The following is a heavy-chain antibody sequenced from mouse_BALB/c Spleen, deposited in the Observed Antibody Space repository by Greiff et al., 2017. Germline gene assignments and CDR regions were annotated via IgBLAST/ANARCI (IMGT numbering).Heavy chain of an antibody. CDR2: IDPETGGT. CDR1: GYTFTDYE. J-gene: IGHJ4*01. Sequence: VQLQQSGAELVRPGASVTLSCKASGYTFTDYEMHWVKQTPVHGLEWIGAIDPETGGTAYNQKFKGKATLTADKSSSTAYMELRSLTSEDSAVYYCTRNPIYYGNYGYYAMDYWGQGTSVTVSS. V-gene: IGHV1-15*01. CDR3: TRNPIYYGNYGYYAMDY. D-gene: IGHD2-1*01.